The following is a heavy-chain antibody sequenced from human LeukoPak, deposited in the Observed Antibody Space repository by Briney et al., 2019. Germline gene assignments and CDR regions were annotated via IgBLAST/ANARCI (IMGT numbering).Heavy chain of an antibody. CDR2: ISAYNGNT. D-gene: IGHD3-22*01. J-gene: IGHJ4*02. V-gene: IGHV1-18*01. Sequence: GASVKVSCKASGYTFTSYGISWVRQAPGQGLEWMGWISAYNGNTNYAPKLQGRVTMTTDTSTSTAYMELRSLRSDDTAVYYCARVGERYYYDSSGYDYWGQGTLVTVSS. CDR1: GYTFTSYG. CDR3: ARVGERYYYDSSGYDY.